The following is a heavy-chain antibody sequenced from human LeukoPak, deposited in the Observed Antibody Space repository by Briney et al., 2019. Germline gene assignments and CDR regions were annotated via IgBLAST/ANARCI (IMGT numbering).Heavy chain of an antibody. CDR2: VYYSGST. CDR1: GGSISGPY. Sequence: SETLSLTCTVSGGSISGPYWSWVRQPPGKGLEWIGDVYYSGSTHQNPSLKSRVTVSVDTSKNQFSLKLRSVTAADTAVYYCARVMGDLASLYHMDVWGKGTTVTVSS. D-gene: IGHD3-16*01. V-gene: IGHV4-59*11. CDR3: ARVMGDLASLYHMDV. J-gene: IGHJ6*03.